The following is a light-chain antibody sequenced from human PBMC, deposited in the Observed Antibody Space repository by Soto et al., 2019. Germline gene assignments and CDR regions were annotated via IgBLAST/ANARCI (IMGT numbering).Light chain of an antibody. V-gene: IGKV2-30*01. CDR2: KVS. J-gene: IGKJ1*01. CDR3: MQGTHWPPT. Sequence: DVVMTQSPLSLPVTLGQAASISCRSSQSILYRNVNTYLSWFHQRPGQSPRRLIYKVSNRDSGVPDRFSGSGSVTDFTLKISSVEAEDVGIYYCMQGTHWPPTFGQGTKVDIK. CDR1: QSILYRNVNTY.